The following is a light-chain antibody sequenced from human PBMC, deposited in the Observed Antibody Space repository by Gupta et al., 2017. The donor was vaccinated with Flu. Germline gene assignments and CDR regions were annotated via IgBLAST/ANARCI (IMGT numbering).Light chain of an antibody. CDR2: AAS. Sequence: PSAVSASVGDRVTITWRASQGMSSWVAWYQQRPAKAPKLLIYAASSMQSGVPSRFSGSGSGTDVTRTSSSLQSEDFATYDGQQSKSYPLTFGGGTKVEMK. J-gene: IGKJ4*01. CDR1: QGMSSW. CDR3: QQSKSYPLT. V-gene: IGKV1-12*01.